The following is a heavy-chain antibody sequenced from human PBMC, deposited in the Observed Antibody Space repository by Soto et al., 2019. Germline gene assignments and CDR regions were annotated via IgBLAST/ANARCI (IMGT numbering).Heavy chain of an antibody. CDR2: IRSETDGGTI. CDR1: GFTFSNAR. J-gene: IGHJ4*02. Sequence: EVQLVESGGGLVKPGESLRLSCAASGFTFSNARMNWVRQAPGKGLEWVGHIRSETDGGTIVYPAPVKGRFIISRDDSRNTLYLQMNNLKTEDTAVYYCTTAHPRGPDYRGQGTLVTVSS. CDR3: TTAHPRGPDY. V-gene: IGHV3-15*01.